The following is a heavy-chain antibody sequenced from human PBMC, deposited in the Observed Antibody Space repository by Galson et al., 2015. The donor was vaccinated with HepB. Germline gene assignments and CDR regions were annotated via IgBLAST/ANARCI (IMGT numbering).Heavy chain of an antibody. CDR1: GYTFTSYY. Sequence: SVKVSCKASGYTFTSYYMHWVRQAPGQGLEWMGIINPSGGSTSYAQKFQGRVTMTRDTSTSTVYMELSSLRSEDTAVYYCARDGGRGSTVVTSYYGMDVWGQGTTVTVSS. CDR2: INPSGGST. CDR3: ARDGGRGSTVVTSYYGMDV. D-gene: IGHD4-23*01. V-gene: IGHV1-46*01. J-gene: IGHJ6*02.